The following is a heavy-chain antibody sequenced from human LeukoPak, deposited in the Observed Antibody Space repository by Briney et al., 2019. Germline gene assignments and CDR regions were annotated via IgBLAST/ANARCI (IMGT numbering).Heavy chain of an antibody. Sequence: GVSVRLSCTASGFIFRYIWMIWVRQAPGKGRVGVTNIQQEGRNNYYVDSVRVRFTISSDNAENLLYLKMDSLRAEDKAVSYCARGWCPNCLDLGHWGTGTTVTVFS. J-gene: IGHJ6*04. CDR1: GFIFRYIW. V-gene: IGHV3-7*03. CDR3: ARGWCPNCLDLGH. D-gene: IGHD2-8*02. CDR2: IQQEGRNN.